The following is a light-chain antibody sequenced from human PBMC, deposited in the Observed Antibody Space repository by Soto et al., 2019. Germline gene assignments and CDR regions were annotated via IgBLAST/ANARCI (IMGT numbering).Light chain of an antibody. CDR2: DAS. CDR3: QQHFGSPFT. Sequence: EIVLTQSPGTLSLSPGERATLSCRASQSVSNNYLAWYQQKPGQAPRLLIHDASSRATGIPDRFSGSGSGTDFTLTISRREPEDFAVYYCQQHFGSPFTFGPGTKVEIE. CDR1: QSVSNNY. J-gene: IGKJ3*01. V-gene: IGKV3-20*01.